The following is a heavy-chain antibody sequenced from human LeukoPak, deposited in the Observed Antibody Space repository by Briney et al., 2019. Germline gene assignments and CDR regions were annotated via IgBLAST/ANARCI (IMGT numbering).Heavy chain of an antibody. CDR2: ISESGDKT. V-gene: IGHV3-23*01. CDR1: GLTFNNYA. CDR3: AKQWVDC. J-gene: IGHJ4*02. D-gene: IGHD1-26*01. Sequence: PGGSLRLSCAAWGLTFNNYAMNWVRQAPGKGLEWVSAISESGDKTHYADSVKGRFTTSRDNSQNTLYLQMNSLRAEDTALYYCAKQWVDCWGQGTLVTVSS.